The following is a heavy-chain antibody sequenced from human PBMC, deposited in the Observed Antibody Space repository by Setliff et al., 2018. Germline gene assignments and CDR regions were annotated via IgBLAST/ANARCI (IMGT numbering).Heavy chain of an antibody. J-gene: IGHJ3*02. Sequence: PGESLKITCKGSGYSLTDYWIGWVRQMPGEGLEWMGIIHPSNSDTVDSPSFQGQVTSSADRSITTAYLQWSSLKASDTAIYYCARNRVALYDAFDIWGQGTMVTVSS. CDR2: IHPSNSDT. CDR1: GYSLTDYW. D-gene: IGHD5-12*01. V-gene: IGHV5-51*01. CDR3: ARNRVALYDAFDI.